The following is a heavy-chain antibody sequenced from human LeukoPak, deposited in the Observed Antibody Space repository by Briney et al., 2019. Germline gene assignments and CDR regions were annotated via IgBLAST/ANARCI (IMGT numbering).Heavy chain of an antibody. J-gene: IGHJ1*01. CDR2: ISGSGGST. CDR1: GFTFSSYA. Sequence: EPGGSLRLSCAASGFTFSSYAMSWVRQAPGKGLEWVSAISGSGGSTYYADSVKGRFTISRDNSKNTLYLQMNSLRAEDTAVYYCAKDWGSYFLYYQHWGQGTLVTVSS. CDR3: AKDWGSYFLYYQH. V-gene: IGHV3-23*01. D-gene: IGHD1-26*01.